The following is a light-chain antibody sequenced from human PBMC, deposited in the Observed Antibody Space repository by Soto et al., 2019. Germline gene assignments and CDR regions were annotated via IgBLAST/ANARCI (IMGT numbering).Light chain of an antibody. CDR1: QSVSSSY. J-gene: IGKJ5*01. CDR2: VAS. Sequence: EIVLTHSPGTLSLSPGERSTLSCRASQSVSSSYLAFYQQKPGQAPRLLIYVASSRATGIPDRFSGSGSGTGFTVAIGRLETEHFAVYYCQRYGRSPPINLGQGTRLEIK. V-gene: IGKV3-20*01. CDR3: QRYGRSPPIN.